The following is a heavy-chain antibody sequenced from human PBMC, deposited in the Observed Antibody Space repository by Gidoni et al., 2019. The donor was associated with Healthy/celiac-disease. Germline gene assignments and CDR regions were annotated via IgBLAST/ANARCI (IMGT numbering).Heavy chain of an antibody. J-gene: IGHJ4*02. V-gene: IGHV4-34*01. Sequence: VQLQQWGAGLLTPSETLSLTCAVYGGSFSGYYWSWIRQPPGKGLEWIGEINHSGSTNYNPSLKSRVTISVDTSKNQFSLKLSSVTAADTAVYYCAGNSSSWSFDYWGQGTLVTVSS. CDR2: INHSGST. CDR1: GGSFSGYY. CDR3: AGNSSSWSFDY. D-gene: IGHD6-13*01.